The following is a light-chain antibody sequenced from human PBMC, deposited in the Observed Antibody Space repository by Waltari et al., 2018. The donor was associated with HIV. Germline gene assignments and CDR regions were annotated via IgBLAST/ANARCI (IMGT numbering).Light chain of an antibody. CDR1: SSNIGINA. CDR3: AAWDDSLNGLV. CDR2: SNN. Sequence: QSVLTQPPSASGTPGQRVTISCSGSSSNIGINAVHWYQQFPGTAPNLSIYSNNQRPSGVPDRFYGSKSGTSASLAISGLQSEDEADYYCAAWDDSLNGLVFGTGTKVTVL. V-gene: IGLV1-44*01. J-gene: IGLJ1*01.